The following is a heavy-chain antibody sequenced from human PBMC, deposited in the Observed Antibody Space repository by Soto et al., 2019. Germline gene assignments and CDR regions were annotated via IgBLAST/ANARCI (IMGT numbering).Heavy chain of an antibody. CDR2: IYWNDDK. CDR1: GFSLSTSGVG. D-gene: IGHD3-3*01. Sequence: QITLKESGPTLVKPTQTLTLTCTFSGFSLSTSGVGVGWIRQPPGKALEWLALIYWNDDKRYSPSLKSRLTITKDTSKNQVVLTMTNMDPVDTATYYCAHCLAGYDFWSGYYTSLFDYWGQGTLVTVSS. J-gene: IGHJ4*02. CDR3: AHCLAGYDFWSGYYTSLFDY. V-gene: IGHV2-5*01.